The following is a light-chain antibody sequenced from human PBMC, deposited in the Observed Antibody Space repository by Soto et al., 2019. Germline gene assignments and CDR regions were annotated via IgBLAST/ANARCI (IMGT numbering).Light chain of an antibody. J-gene: IGKJ1*01. V-gene: IGKV1-5*03. CDR1: QSISSW. Sequence: DIQMTHSPSSLSASVGDRVTITCRASQSISSWLAWYQQKPGKAPKLLIYKASNLESGVPSRFGGSGSGTEFTLTISSLQPDDFATYYCQQYSSYWTLGQGTKVDIK. CDR3: QQYSSYWT. CDR2: KAS.